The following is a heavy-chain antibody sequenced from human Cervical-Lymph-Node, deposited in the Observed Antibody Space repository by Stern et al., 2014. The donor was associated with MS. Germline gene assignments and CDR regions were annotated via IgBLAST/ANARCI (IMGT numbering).Heavy chain of an antibody. D-gene: IGHD3-10*01. V-gene: IGHV1-2*02. CDR1: GSTFTGYY. J-gene: IGHJ4*02. Sequence: VQLVESGAEVKKPGASVEVSCRSSGSTFTGYYMHWVGQDPGQGLEGSGWFNPNTGGTNYAQKFQYRVTMTTDTSISTTYMELSRLRSDDPAVYYCAKLSHGSGRDSWGQGTLVTVSS. CDR3: AKLSHGSGRDS. CDR2: FNPNTGGT.